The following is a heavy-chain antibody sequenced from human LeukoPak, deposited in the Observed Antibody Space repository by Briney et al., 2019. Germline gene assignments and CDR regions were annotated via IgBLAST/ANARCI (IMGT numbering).Heavy chain of an antibody. CDR3: ARDNGDYPDY. V-gene: IGHV1-18*01. CDR1: GYTFTSYG. D-gene: IGHD4-17*01. CDR2: ISAYNGDT. J-gene: IGHJ4*02. Sequence: ASVKVSCKASGYTFTSYGISWVRHVPGQGLEWLGWISAYNGDTDYAQKLQGRVTMTTDTSTSTAYTELRSLRSDDTAVYYCARDNGDYPDYWGQGTLVTVSS.